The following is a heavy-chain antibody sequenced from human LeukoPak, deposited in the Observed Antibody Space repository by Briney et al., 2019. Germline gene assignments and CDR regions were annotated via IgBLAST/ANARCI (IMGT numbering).Heavy chain of an antibody. Sequence: GGSLRLSCAASGFTFSSYWMTWVRQTPGKGLEWVANIKHDGSDAYYADSVSGRLTVSRDNAKNSLYLQMNSLRAEDTAVYYCVKGGWIHILDCWGQGTLVTVSP. CDR2: IKHDGSDA. D-gene: IGHD5-18*01. V-gene: IGHV3-7*01. CDR3: VKGGWIHILDC. J-gene: IGHJ4*02. CDR1: GFTFSSYW.